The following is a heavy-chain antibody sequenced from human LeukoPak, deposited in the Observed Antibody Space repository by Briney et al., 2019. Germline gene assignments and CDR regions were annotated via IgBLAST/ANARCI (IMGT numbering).Heavy chain of an antibody. CDR2: IYPGDSDT. V-gene: IGHV5-51*01. D-gene: IGHD2-15*01. J-gene: IGHJ4*02. CDR3: ARARYCSGGSRYAEY. CDR1: GYSFTTYW. Sequence: GESLKISCKGSGYSFTTYWIGWVRQMPGKGLEWMGIIYPGDSDTRYSPSFQDQVTISADKSTSTAYLQWSSLKASDTAMYYCARARYCSGGSRYAEYWGQGTLVTVSS.